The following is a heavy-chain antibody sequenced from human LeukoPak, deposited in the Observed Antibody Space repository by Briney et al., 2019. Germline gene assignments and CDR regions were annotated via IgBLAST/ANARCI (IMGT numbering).Heavy chain of an antibody. CDR2: ISSSSSYI. Sequence: GGSLRLSCAASGFTFSSYNMKWVRQAPGKGLEWVSCISSSSSYIYYADSVKGRFSISRDNAKNSLYLQMNSLRAEDTAVYYCAKDLHYGDYRYGMDVWGQGTTVTVSS. V-gene: IGHV3-21*01. D-gene: IGHD4-17*01. CDR1: GFTFSSYN. CDR3: AKDLHYGDYRYGMDV. J-gene: IGHJ6*02.